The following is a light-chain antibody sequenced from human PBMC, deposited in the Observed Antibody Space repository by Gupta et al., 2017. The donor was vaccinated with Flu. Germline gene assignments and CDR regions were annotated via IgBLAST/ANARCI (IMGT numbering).Light chain of an antibody. CDR1: SSDVGAYNF. CDR2: DVS. Sequence: QSALTQPRSVSGSPGPSVTISCTGTSSDVGAYNFVSWYQQHPGKAPKLMIYDVSEWPSGVPDRFSGSKSGNTASLTISGLQAEDEADYFCCSYAGSYSVTFGGGTKLTVL. V-gene: IGLV2-11*01. J-gene: IGLJ2*01. CDR3: CSYAGSYSVT.